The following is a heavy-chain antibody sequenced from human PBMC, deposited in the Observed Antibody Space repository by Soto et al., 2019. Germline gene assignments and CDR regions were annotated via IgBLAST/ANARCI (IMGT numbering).Heavy chain of an antibody. CDR2: FDPEDGET. D-gene: IGHD3-22*01. CDR1: GYTLTELS. J-gene: IGHJ4*02. Sequence: GASVKVSCKVSGYTLTELSMHWVRQAPGKGLEWMGGFDPEDGETIYAQKFQGRVTMTEDTSTDTAYMELSSLRSEDTAVYYCATSANYYDSSGYSYYFDYWGQGTLVTVSS. V-gene: IGHV1-24*01. CDR3: ATSANYYDSSGYSYYFDY.